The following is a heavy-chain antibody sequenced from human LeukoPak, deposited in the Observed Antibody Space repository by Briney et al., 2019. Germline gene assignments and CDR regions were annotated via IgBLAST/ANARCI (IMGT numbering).Heavy chain of an antibody. D-gene: IGHD3-3*01. V-gene: IGHV1-69*13. CDR1: GGTFSSYA. J-gene: IGHJ4*02. CDR3: ASTQAYYDFWSGYSPPTD. Sequence: ASVKVSCKASGGTFSSYAISWVRQAPGQGLEWMGGIIPIFGTANYAQKFQGRVTITADESTSTAYMELSSLRSEDTAVYYCASTQAYYDFWSGYSPPTDWGQGTLVTVSS. CDR2: IIPIFGTA.